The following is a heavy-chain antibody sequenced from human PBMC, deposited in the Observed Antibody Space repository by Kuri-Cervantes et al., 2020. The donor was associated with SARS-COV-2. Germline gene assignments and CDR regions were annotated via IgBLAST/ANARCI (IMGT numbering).Heavy chain of an antibody. CDR1: GFTFSSYS. CDR3: ARVAKSTTDY. V-gene: IGHV3-7*03. D-gene: IGHD2-2*01. J-gene: IGHJ4*02. CDR2: IKQDGSEK. Sequence: GESLKISCAASGFTFSSYSMSWVRQAPGKGLEWVANIKQDGSEKYYVDSVKGRFTISRDNAKNSLYLQMNSLRAEDTAVYYCARVAKSTTDYWGQGTLVTVSS.